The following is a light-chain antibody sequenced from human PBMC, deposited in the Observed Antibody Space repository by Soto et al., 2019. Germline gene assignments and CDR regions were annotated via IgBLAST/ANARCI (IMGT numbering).Light chain of an antibody. Sequence: QSALTQPASLSGSPGQSITISCTGTSSDVGSYKHVSWYQHHPGKAPKVIITEGNKRPSGVPDRFSGSKSGNTASLTVSGLQAEDEADYYCSSYAASDNFVVFGGGTKLTVL. CDR1: SSDVGSYKH. CDR2: EGN. J-gene: IGLJ2*01. V-gene: IGLV2-8*01. CDR3: SSYAASDNFVV.